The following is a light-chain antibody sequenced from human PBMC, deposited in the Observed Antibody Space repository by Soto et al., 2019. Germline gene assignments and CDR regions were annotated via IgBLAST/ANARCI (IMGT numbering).Light chain of an antibody. CDR1: SGHSGYI. Sequence: QSVLTQSSSASVSLGSSVKLTCTLSSGHSGYIIAWHQQQPGKAPRYLMKIEGSGSYDRGSGVPDRFSGSSSGADRYLTISNLQSEDEADYYCETWDSHTRVFGGGTKVTVL. J-gene: IGLJ2*01. CDR3: ETWDSHTRV. V-gene: IGLV4-60*03. CDR2: IEGSGSY.